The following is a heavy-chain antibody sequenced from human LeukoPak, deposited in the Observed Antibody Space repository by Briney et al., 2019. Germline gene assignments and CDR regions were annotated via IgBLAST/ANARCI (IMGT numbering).Heavy chain of an antibody. V-gene: IGHV1-18*01. CDR2: ISPYNGNT. J-gene: IGHJ4*02. CDR1: GYDFTSVG. Sequence: ASVNVSCKASGYDFTSVGITWVRQAPGQGLEWMGWISPYNGNTGYVQKLQGRVTMTTHTSTSTAYMELRSLRFDDTAVYYCARAGSGSGWYFDYWGQGTLVTVSS. D-gene: IGHD6-19*01. CDR3: ARAGSGSGWYFDY.